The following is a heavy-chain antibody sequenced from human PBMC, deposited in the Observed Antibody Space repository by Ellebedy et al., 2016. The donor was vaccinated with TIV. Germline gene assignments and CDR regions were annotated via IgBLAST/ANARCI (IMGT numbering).Heavy chain of an antibody. CDR2: MNPNSGNT. D-gene: IGHD4-17*01. Sequence: ASVKVSCXASGYTFTSYDINWVRQATGQGLEWMGWMNPNSGNTGYAQKFQGRVTMTRNTSISTAYMEVSSLRSEDTAVYYCTRDGDPSSPYWHFDLWGRGTLVTVSS. J-gene: IGHJ2*01. CDR1: GYTFTSYD. CDR3: TRDGDPSSPYWHFDL. V-gene: IGHV1-8*01.